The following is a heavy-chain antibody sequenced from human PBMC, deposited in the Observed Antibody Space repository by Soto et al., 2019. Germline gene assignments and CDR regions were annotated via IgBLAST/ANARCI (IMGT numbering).Heavy chain of an antibody. CDR2: INPNSGGT. CDR3: AREIRSGYYKYWYFDL. Sequence: QVQLVQSGAEVKKPGASVKVSCKASGYTFTDYYMHWVRQAPGQGLEWMGWINPNSGGTNDAQKFQAWVTMTADTSISTAYLELSRLRSDHTAVYYCAREIRSGYYKYWYFDLWGRGTLVTVSS. CDR1: GYTFTDYY. V-gene: IGHV1-2*04. J-gene: IGHJ2*01. D-gene: IGHD3-3*01.